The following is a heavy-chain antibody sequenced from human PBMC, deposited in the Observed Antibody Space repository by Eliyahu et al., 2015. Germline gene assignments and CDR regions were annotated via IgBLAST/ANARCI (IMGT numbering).Heavy chain of an antibody. V-gene: IGHV3-9*01. CDR3: AKDKGDTRGVGWYFDH. J-gene: IGHJ2*01. CDR1: GFXFXXYA. Sequence: EVQLVESGGGLVQPGRXLRLSCAXSGFXFXXYAMHWVRQVPGKGLGWVSGISWDGGLIGQADSVKGRFTISRDNAKNSLYLQMNSLRAEDTALYYCAKDKGDTRGVGWYFDHWGRGTLVTVSS. D-gene: IGHD3-22*01. CDR2: ISWDGGLI.